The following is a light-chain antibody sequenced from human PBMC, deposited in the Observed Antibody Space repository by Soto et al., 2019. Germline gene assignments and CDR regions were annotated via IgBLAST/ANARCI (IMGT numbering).Light chain of an antibody. Sequence: QSVLTQPASVSGSPGQSITISCTGTSSDVGAYNYVSWYQQHPGEAPKLIIYDVSNRPSGVSNRFSGSKSGNTASLTISGLQAEDEADYYCNSYTSSTTRVFGGGNKLTVL. CDR1: SSDVGAYNY. V-gene: IGLV2-14*01. J-gene: IGLJ3*02. CDR3: NSYTSSTTRV. CDR2: DVS.